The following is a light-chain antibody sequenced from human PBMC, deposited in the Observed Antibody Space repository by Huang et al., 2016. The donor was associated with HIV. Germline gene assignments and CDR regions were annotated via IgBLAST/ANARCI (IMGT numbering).Light chain of an antibody. CDR2: STS. J-gene: IGKJ2*01. CDR1: QSVNNK. V-gene: IGKV3-15*01. CDR3: QHFNKRPPMYT. Sequence: VVLTQSPGTLSVSPRERATLSCKTSQSVNNKLVWYQQKPGQAPRLLIYSTSTSATCVPARFSGSGSGTEFTLTISSLQSEDFGTYYSQHFNKRPPMYTFGQGTKLEI.